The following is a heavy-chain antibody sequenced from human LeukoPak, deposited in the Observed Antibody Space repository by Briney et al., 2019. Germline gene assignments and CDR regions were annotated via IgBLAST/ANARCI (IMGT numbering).Heavy chain of an antibody. CDR3: AKDRPEGDYFDY. CDR1: GFTFDDYA. D-gene: IGHD1-14*01. Sequence: GGSLRLSCAASGFTFDDYAMSWVRQAPGKGLEWVSAISGSGGSTHYADSVKGRFTISRDNSKNTLYLQMNSLRAEDTAVYYCAKDRPEGDYFDYWGQGTLVTVSS. V-gene: IGHV3-23*01. J-gene: IGHJ4*02. CDR2: ISGSGGST.